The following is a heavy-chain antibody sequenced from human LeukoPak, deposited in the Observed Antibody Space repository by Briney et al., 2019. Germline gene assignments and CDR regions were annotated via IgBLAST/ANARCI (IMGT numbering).Heavy chain of an antibody. V-gene: IGHV3-48*01. D-gene: IGHD1-26*01. CDR3: ARVEILLGAEPNWFDP. CDR1: GFTFSSYS. J-gene: IGHJ5*02. CDR2: ISSTRTTI. Sequence: QPGGSLRLSCAASGFTFSSYSMNWVRQAPGKGLEWVSNISSTRTTIYYADSVKGRFTISRDNAKNSLYLQMNSLRAEDTAVYYCARVEILLGAEPNWFDPWGQGTLVTVSS.